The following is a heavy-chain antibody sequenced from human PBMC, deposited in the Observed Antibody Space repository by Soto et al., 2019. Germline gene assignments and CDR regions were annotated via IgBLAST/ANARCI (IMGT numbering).Heavy chain of an antibody. J-gene: IGHJ4*02. CDR3: ARALRPFTVVSPDFGY. V-gene: IGHV3-30*03. CDR2: ISYDGSNK. CDR1: GFTFSSYG. D-gene: IGHD4-17*01. Sequence: QVQLVESGGGVVQPGRSLRLSCAASGFTFSSYGMHWVRQAPGKGLEWVAVISYDGSNKYYADSVKGRFTIARDNSKNTLYLQMDSLRAEDTAVYYCARALRPFTVVSPDFGYWVQGTLVTVSS.